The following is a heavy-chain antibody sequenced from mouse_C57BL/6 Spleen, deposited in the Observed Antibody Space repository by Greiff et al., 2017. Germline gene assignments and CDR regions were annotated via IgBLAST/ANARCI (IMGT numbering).Heavy chain of an antibody. CDR2: IDPSDSYT. D-gene: IGHD1-1*01. V-gene: IGHV1-69*01. CDR1: GYTFTSYW. J-gene: IGHJ1*03. CDR3: ARAYGSSYGYFDV. Sequence: QVRLQQPGAELVMPGASVKLSCKASGYTFTSYWMHWVKQRPGQGLEWIGEIDPSDSYTNYNQKFKGKSTLTVDISSSTAYMQLSSLTSEDSAVYYCARAYGSSYGYFDVWGTGTTVTVSS.